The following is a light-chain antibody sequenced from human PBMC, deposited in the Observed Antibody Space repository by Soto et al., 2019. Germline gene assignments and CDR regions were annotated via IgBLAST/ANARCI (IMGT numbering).Light chain of an antibody. Sequence: QSVLTQPPSASGTPGQRVTISCSGSSSNIGINYVYWYQQLPGTAPKLLIYRNNQRPSGVPDRFSGSQSGTSASLAISGLRSEDDADYYCAAWDDSLSGPVFGGGTKVTVL. CDR1: SSNIGINY. CDR2: RNN. J-gene: IGLJ3*02. V-gene: IGLV1-47*01. CDR3: AAWDDSLSGPV.